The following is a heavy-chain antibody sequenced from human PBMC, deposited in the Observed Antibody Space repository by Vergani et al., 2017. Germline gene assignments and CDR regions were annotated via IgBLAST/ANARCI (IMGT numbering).Heavy chain of an antibody. J-gene: IGHJ6*02. Sequence: EVQLVESGGGIVKPGGSLRLSCVASGFSFRNAWMNWVRRTPGKGLEWVGRIKSTFDRGTTDYAAAVKVRFTISRDYSKNTLFLQMNGLKTEDIGVYYCTTDPRYCGDGSCYWLRDHHYYGMDVWGQGTTVTVSS. D-gene: IGHD2-21*01. CDR2: IKSTFDRGTT. CDR3: TTDPRYCGDGSCYWLRDHHYYGMDV. V-gene: IGHV3-15*07. CDR1: GFSFRNAW.